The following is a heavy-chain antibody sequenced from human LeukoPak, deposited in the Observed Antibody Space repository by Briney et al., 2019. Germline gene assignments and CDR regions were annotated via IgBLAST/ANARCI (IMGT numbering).Heavy chain of an antibody. CDR3: ARDSVHGYYDSSGYSALFDQ. Sequence: GGSLRLSCAASGFTFSSYWMSWVRQAPGKGLEWVANIKEDGSEKYYVDSVKGRFTISRDNAKNSLYVQMNSLRVEDTAVYYCARDSVHGYYDSSGYSALFDQWGQGTLVTVSS. V-gene: IGHV3-7*01. D-gene: IGHD3-22*01. CDR2: IKEDGSEK. CDR1: GFTFSSYW. J-gene: IGHJ4*02.